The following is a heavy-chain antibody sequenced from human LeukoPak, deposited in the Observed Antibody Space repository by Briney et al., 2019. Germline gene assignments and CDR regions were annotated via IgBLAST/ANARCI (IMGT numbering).Heavy chain of an antibody. CDR2: IKQDRSEK. CDR1: GFTFSNYW. D-gene: IGHD5-24*01. V-gene: IGHV3-7*01. Sequence: PGGSLRLSCAASGFTFSNYWMSWVRQAPGKGLEWVANIKQDRSEKYYVDSVKGRFTISRDNAKNSLYLQMNSLRAEDTAVYYCARGVNGYNYYFDYWGQGTLVAVSS. J-gene: IGHJ4*02. CDR3: ARGVNGYNYYFDY.